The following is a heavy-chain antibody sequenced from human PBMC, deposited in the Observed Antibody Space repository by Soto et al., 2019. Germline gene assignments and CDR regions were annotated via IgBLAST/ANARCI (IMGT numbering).Heavy chain of an antibody. J-gene: IGHJ4*02. CDR2: IKQDGSEK. Sequence: EVQLVESGGGLVQPGGSLRLSCAASGFTFSSYWMSWVRQAPGKGLEWVANIKQDGSEKYYVDSVKGRFTISRDNAKNSLYLQMNSLRAEDTAVYYXARLRSPYYYDSSGYGDYWGQGTLVTVSS. D-gene: IGHD3-22*01. CDR1: GFTFSSYW. V-gene: IGHV3-7*01. CDR3: ARLRSPYYYDSSGYGDY.